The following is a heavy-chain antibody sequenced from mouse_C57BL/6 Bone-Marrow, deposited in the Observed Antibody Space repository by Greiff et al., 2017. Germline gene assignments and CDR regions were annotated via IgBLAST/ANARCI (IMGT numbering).Heavy chain of an antibody. J-gene: IGHJ1*03. CDR3: TSYYGSSPCWYFDV. CDR2: IDPEDGDT. CDR1: GFNIKDYY. D-gene: IGHD1-1*01. Sequence: EVQLQQSGAELVRPGASVKLSCTASGFNIKDYYMHWVKQRPEQGLEWIGRIDPEDGDTEYAPKFQGKATMTADTSSNTAYLQLSSLTSEDTAVYYCTSYYGSSPCWYFDVGGRGTAATVSS. V-gene: IGHV14-1*01.